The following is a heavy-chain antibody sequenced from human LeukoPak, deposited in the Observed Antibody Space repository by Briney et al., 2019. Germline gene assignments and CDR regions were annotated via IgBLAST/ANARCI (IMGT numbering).Heavy chain of an antibody. D-gene: IGHD4-17*01. Sequence: GGSLRLSCAASGFSFSVYEIHWVRQAPGKGLEWISDVSSSGTTTYYADSVKGRFTISRDNAKNSLYLQMNSLRAEDTALYYCAKDWAATVRGTDYWGQGTLVTVSS. V-gene: IGHV3-48*03. CDR3: AKDWAATVRGTDY. CDR1: GFSFSVYE. CDR2: VSSSGTTT. J-gene: IGHJ4*02.